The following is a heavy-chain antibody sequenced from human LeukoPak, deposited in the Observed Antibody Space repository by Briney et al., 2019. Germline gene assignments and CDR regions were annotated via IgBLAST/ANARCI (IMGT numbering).Heavy chain of an antibody. J-gene: IGHJ3*02. V-gene: IGHV4-61*02. CDR2: IYTNGST. Sequence: SETLSLTCSVSGGSISSGYYYWSWIRQPAGKGLEWIGRIYTNGSTNYNPSLKSRVTISLDASKNHFSLKLSSVTAADTAVYYCARHDVVSRAFDIWGPGTMVTVSS. CDR1: GGSISSGYYY. CDR3: ARHDVVSRAFDI. D-gene: IGHD2-15*01.